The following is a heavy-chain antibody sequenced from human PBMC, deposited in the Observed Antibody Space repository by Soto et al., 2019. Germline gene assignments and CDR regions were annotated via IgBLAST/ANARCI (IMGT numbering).Heavy chain of an antibody. CDR3: AKTARHSSGYYYSAPTHYQYGLDV. CDR1: GFTFSSYS. Sequence: PGGSLRLSCAASGFTFSSYSMNWVRQAPGKGLEWVSYIASSSNPIYYADSVKGRFIISRDNAKNSLFLQMNSLRDDDTAVYYCAKTARHSSGYYYSAPTHYQYGLDVWGQGTTVTVSS. D-gene: IGHD3-22*01. V-gene: IGHV3-48*02. CDR2: IASSSNPI. J-gene: IGHJ6*02.